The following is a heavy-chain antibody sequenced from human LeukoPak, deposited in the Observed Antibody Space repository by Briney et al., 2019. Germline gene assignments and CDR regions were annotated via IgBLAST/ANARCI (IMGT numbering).Heavy chain of an antibody. CDR3: AKDLSDPVMVIES. Sequence: GGSLRLSCAASGFNVTTNYMSWVRQAPGKGLEWVSIIYSGGSRYYADSVKGRFTISKDNSKNTVYLQMNSLRAEDTAVYYCAKDLSDPVMVIESWGQGTLVTVSS. J-gene: IGHJ4*02. D-gene: IGHD5-18*01. CDR1: GFNVTTNY. V-gene: IGHV3-53*01. CDR2: IYSGGSR.